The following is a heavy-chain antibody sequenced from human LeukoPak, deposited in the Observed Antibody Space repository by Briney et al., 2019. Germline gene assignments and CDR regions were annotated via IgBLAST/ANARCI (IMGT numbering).Heavy chain of an antibody. Sequence: GGSLRLSCAASGFTFISYAMHWVRQAPGKGLEWVAVISYDGSNKYYADSVKGRFTISRDNSKNTLYLQMNSLRAEDTAVYYCARGVRIAVAGNIDYWGQGTLVTVSS. CDR1: GFTFISYA. CDR3: ARGVRIAVAGNIDY. D-gene: IGHD6-19*01. CDR2: ISYDGSNK. J-gene: IGHJ4*02. V-gene: IGHV3-30*04.